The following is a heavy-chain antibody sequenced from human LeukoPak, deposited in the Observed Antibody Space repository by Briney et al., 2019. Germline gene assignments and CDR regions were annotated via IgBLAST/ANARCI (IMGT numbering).Heavy chain of an antibody. D-gene: IGHD5-18*01. CDR3: ARPPTRIQLRDAFDI. V-gene: IGHV3-7*01. J-gene: IGHJ3*02. CDR1: GFTFSSYW. Sequence: GGSLRLSCAASGFTFSSYWMSWVRQAPGKGLEWVANIKQDGSEKYYVDSVKGRFTISRDNAKNSLYLQMNSLRAEDTAVYYCARPPTRIQLRDAFDIWGQGTMVTVSS. CDR2: IKQDGSEK.